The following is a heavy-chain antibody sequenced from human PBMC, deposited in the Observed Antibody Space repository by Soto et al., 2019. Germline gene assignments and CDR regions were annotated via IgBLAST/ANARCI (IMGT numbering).Heavy chain of an antibody. CDR2: ISYDGSNK. Sequence: QAQLVESGGGVVQPGRSLRLSCAASGFTFSSYAMHWVRQAPGKGLEWVAVISYDGSNKYYADSVKGRFTISRDNSKNTLYLQMNSLRAEDTAVYYCARAPSSEFDYWGQGTLVTVSS. CDR3: ARAPSSEFDY. J-gene: IGHJ4*02. V-gene: IGHV3-30-3*01. CDR1: GFTFSSYA.